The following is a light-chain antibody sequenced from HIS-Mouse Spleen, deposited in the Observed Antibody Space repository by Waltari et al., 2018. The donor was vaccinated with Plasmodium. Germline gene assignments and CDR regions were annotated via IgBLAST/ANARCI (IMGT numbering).Light chain of an antibody. CDR3: QQYNNWSFT. Sequence: EIVMTQSPATLSVSPGERATLSCRARQSVSSNLAWYQQKPGQAPRLRIYGASTRATGIPARFSGSGSGTEFTLTISSLQSEDVAVYYCQQYNNWSFTFGPGTKVDIK. CDR1: QSVSSN. J-gene: IGKJ3*01. V-gene: IGKV3-15*01. CDR2: GAS.